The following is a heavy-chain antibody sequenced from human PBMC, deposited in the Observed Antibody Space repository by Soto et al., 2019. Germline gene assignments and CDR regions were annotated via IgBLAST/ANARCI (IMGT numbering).Heavy chain of an antibody. J-gene: IGHJ6*02. Sequence: SETLSLTCTVSGGSISSYHWSWIRQSPGKGLEWIGYTSNSAPTIYNPSLKSRVTISADTSKNQFSLRLSSVTAADTAVYYCARRLYYDSIRFEGGCMDVWGQGTTVTGSS. CDR1: GGSISSYH. CDR3: ARRLYYDSIRFEGGCMDV. D-gene: IGHD3-22*01. V-gene: IGHV4-59*08. CDR2: TSNSAPT.